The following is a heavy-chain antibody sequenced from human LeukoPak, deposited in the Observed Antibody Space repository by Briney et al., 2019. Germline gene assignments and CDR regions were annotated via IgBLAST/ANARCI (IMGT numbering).Heavy chain of an antibody. CDR3: AKSGVGATTSWFDP. V-gene: IGHV3-23*01. CDR2: FDTGFGT. CDR1: GFTFSTAS. Sequence: GGSLRLSCAASGFTFSTASLHWVRQAPGRGLEWVSAFDTGFGTYYPDSLKGRFTISRDNSKNTLYLQMNSLRAEDTAVYYCAKSGVGATTSWFDPWGQGTLVTVSS. J-gene: IGHJ5*02. D-gene: IGHD1-26*01.